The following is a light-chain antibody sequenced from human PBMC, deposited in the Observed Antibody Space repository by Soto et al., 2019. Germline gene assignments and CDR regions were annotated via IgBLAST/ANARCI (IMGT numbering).Light chain of an antibody. J-gene: IGKJ1*01. CDR3: QQYGGSPRT. V-gene: IGKV3-20*01. Sequence: EILLTKSPGTLSLSPGEIATLSCRASQSINNNYLAWYQQKRDQAPRLLIYGASSRATGIPDRFSGSGSGTYFIFTISSREPEDFAVYYYQQYGGSPRTFGQGTKVDIK. CDR1: QSINNNY. CDR2: GAS.